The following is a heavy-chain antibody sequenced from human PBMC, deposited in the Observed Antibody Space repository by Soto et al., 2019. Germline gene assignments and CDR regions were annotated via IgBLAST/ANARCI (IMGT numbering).Heavy chain of an antibody. V-gene: IGHV1-3*01. CDR1: GYTFTSYA. CDR3: ARGGDSLVPFQH. D-gene: IGHD4-17*01. Sequence: RASVKVSCKASGYTFTSYAMHWVRQAPGQRLEWMGWINAGNGNTKYSQKFQGRVTITRDTSASTAYMELSSLRSEDTAVYYCARGGDSLVPFQHWGQGTLVTVSS. J-gene: IGHJ1*01. CDR2: INAGNGNT.